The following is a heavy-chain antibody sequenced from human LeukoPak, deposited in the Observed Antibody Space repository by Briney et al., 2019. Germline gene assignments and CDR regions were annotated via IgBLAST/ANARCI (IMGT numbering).Heavy chain of an antibody. J-gene: IGHJ4*02. V-gene: IGHV3-30*18. CDR1: GFTFSTYG. D-gene: IGHD3-10*01. CDR3: AKDRLKYLLLGIDF. CDR2: LSHDGGNN. Sequence: PGRSLRLSCAASGFTFSTYGMHWVRQAPGKGLEWVAVLSHDGGNNFYADSVKGRFTISRDNSKNTLYLQMNSLRPDDTAVYYCAKDRLKYLLLGIDFWGQGALVTVSS.